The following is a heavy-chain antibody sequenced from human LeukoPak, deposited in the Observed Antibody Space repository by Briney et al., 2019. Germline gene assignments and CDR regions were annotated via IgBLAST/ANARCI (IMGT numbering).Heavy chain of an antibody. Sequence: SETLSLTCTVSGGSISSYYWSWIRQPPGKGLEWIGYIYYSGSTNYNPSLKSRVTISVDTSKNQFSLKLNSVTAADTAVYYCARVSSSSSFDYWGQGTLVTVSS. J-gene: IGHJ4*02. CDR1: GGSISSYY. CDR2: IYYSGST. CDR3: ARVSSSSSFDY. V-gene: IGHV4-59*01. D-gene: IGHD6-6*01.